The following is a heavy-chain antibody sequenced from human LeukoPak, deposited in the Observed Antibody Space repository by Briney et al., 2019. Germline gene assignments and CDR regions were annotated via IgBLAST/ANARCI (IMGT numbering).Heavy chain of an antibody. D-gene: IGHD2-15*01. CDR1: GYTFTGHY. J-gene: IGHJ3*02. CDR2: INPDSGAT. V-gene: IGHV1-2*03. CDR3: VRDKPQSSGGVFDI. Sequence: LEASVKVSCKASGYTFTGHYMNWVRQAPGQGLEWMGWINPDSGATNYAQKFQGRVTVTRDTSINTAYMELSRLISDDTAVYYCVRDKPQSSGGVFDIWGQGTMVTVSS.